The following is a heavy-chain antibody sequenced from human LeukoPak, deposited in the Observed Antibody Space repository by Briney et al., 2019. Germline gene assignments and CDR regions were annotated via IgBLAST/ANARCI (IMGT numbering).Heavy chain of an antibody. J-gene: IGHJ4*02. D-gene: IGHD6-13*01. V-gene: IGHV3-33*01. Sequence: GRSLRLSCAASGFIFSSYGMHWVRQAPGKGLEWVAVIWYDGSNKYYADSVKGRFTISRDNSKNTLYLQMNSLRAEDTAVYYCARDPSSWSSSWNDYWGQGTLVTVSS. CDR1: GFIFSSYG. CDR3: ARDPSSWSSSWNDY. CDR2: IWYDGSNK.